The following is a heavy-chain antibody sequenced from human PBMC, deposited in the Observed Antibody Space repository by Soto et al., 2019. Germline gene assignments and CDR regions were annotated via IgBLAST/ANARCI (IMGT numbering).Heavy chain of an antibody. CDR3: SRGSTYYGFQT. D-gene: IGHD3-10*01. CDR1: GDSMGSGVYY. CDR2: IYYIGTT. Sequence: QVQLQESGPGLVKPSQTLSLTCTVSGDSMGSGVYYWTWIRQPPGKGLEWIGYIYYIGTTFYNPFLEKRVNISIDTSKNHFSLSLTSVTAADTAVYYCSRGSTYYGFQTWGHGTFVTVSS. V-gene: IGHV4-30-4*01. J-gene: IGHJ5*01.